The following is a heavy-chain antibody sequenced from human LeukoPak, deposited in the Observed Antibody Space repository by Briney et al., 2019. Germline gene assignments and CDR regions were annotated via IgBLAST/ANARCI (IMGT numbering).Heavy chain of an antibody. D-gene: IGHD6-6*01. CDR2: ISAYNGNT. V-gene: IGHV1-18*01. CDR3: AGSGSSGFAYWFDH. J-gene: IGHJ5*02. CDR1: GYTFTSYG. Sequence: GASVKVSCKSSGYTFTSYGISWVRQAPGQGLEWMGWISAYNGNTNYAQKLQGRVTMTTDTSTTTAYMELRSQRSDDTAVYYCAGSGSSGFAYWFDHWGQGTLVTVSS.